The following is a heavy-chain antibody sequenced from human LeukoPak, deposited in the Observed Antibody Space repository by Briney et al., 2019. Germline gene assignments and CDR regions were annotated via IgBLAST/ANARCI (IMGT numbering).Heavy chain of an antibody. CDR3: ARENYYGSGSYYSYFDY. CDR1: RFTVSSNY. Sequence: GGSLRLSCAASRFTVSSNYMSWVRRAPGKGLEWVSVIYSGGSTYYADSVKGRFTISRDNSKNTLYLQMNSLRAEDTAVYYCARENYYGSGSYYSYFDYWGQGTLVTVSS. V-gene: IGHV3-53*01. CDR2: IYSGGST. J-gene: IGHJ4*02. D-gene: IGHD3-10*01.